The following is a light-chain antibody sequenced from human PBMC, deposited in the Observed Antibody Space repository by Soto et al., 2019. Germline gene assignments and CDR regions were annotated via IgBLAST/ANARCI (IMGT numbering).Light chain of an antibody. CDR3: QQYNSFSRT. Sequence: DIQMTQSPSTLSASVGDRVAITCRASDNIVHWVAGYQQKPGKAPKLLIYKAANLADEVPSRFAGSGSGTDFTLTITRLQPDDFATYYCQQYNSFSRTFGQGTKVEV. V-gene: IGKV1-5*03. J-gene: IGKJ1*01. CDR2: KAA. CDR1: DNIVHW.